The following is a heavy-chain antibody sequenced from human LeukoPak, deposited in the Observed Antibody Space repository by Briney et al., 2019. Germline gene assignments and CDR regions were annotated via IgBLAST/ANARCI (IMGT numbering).Heavy chain of an antibody. V-gene: IGHV3-23*01. CDR1: GFTFSSYA. CDR3: AKDSILDNRGDNCYSEDYWYFDL. Sequence: GGCLRLSCSASGFTFSSYAMSWVRQAPGRGLEWVSASSGSGGSTYYADSVKGWSTISRDNSKNTLYLQMNNLRAQDTAVYYCAKDSILDNRGDNCYSEDYWYFDLWGRGTLVTVSS. CDR2: SSGSGGST. D-gene: IGHD2-15*01. J-gene: IGHJ2*01.